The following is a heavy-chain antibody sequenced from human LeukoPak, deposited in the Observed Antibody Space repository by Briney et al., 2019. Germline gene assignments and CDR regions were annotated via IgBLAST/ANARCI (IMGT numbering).Heavy chain of an antibody. CDR2: IYHSGST. CDR1: GGSISSGGYS. D-gene: IGHD5-18*01. CDR3: ASAGTAMGNFDY. Sequence: KPSQTLSLTCAVSGGSISSGGYSWSWIRQPPGKGLAWIGYIYHSGSTYYNPSLKSRVTISVDRSKNQFSLKLSSVTAADTAVYYCASAGTAMGNFDYWGQGTLVTVSS. J-gene: IGHJ4*02. V-gene: IGHV4-30-2*01.